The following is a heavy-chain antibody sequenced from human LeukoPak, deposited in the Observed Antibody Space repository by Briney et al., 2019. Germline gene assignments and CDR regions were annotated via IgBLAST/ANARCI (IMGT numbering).Heavy chain of an antibody. D-gene: IGHD4-17*01. CDR1: GFTFGDYA. Sequence: GGSLRLSCTASGFTFGDYAMSWFRQAPGKGLEWVGFIRSKAYGGTTEYVASVKGKFTISRDDSKSIAYLQMNSLKTEDTAVYYCTRGGTVTTEGDYWGQGTLVTVSS. V-gene: IGHV3-49*03. J-gene: IGHJ4*02. CDR2: IRSKAYGGTT. CDR3: TRGGTVTTEGDY.